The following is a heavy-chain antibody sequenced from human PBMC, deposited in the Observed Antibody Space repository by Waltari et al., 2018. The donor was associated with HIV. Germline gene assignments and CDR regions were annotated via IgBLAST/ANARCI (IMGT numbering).Heavy chain of an antibody. CDR3: AQWARRGAHEYYGLDV. J-gene: IGHJ6*02. V-gene: IGHV1-69*04. D-gene: IGHD1-26*01. CDR2: VLTLLGTS. CDR1: ADTFRKYV. Sequence: QVQLVQSGAEVKKPGSSVRVSCKASADTFRKYVVNWVRQAPGQGLEWMGSVLTLLGTSDNAQKVQGRLTITADRSTSTAYMELRSLKSEDTGIYYCAQWARRGAHEYYGLDVWGQGTTVIVSS.